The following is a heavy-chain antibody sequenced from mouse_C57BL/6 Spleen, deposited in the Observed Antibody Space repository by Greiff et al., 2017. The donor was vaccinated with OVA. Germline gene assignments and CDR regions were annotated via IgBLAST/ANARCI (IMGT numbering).Heavy chain of an antibody. D-gene: IGHD2-4*01. CDR2: IWRGGST. J-gene: IGHJ3*01. Sequence: QVQLQQSGPGLVQPSQSLSITCTVSGFSLTSYGVHWVRQSPGKGLEWLGVIWRGGSTDYNAAFMSRLSITKDNSKSQVFFKMNSLQADDTAIYYGAKRDDYDGAWFAYWGQGTLVTVSA. CDR1: GFSLTSYG. V-gene: IGHV2-5*01. CDR3: AKRDDYDGAWFAY.